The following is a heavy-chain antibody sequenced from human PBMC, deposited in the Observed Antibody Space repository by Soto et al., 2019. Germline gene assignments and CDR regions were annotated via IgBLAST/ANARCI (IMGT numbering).Heavy chain of an antibody. J-gene: IGHJ3*02. V-gene: IGHV4-34*01. CDR1: GGSVNSGNYY. Sequence: QVQLQQWGAGLLKPSETLSLTCAVYGGSVNSGNYYWSWIRQPPGKGLEWIGGMSLRGGTYFNPSFKSRVHIAVDTSKNQFSLKMSSVTAADTALYYCARVERGTATTVVDAFDIWGPGTLVTFSS. CDR3: ARVERGTATTVVDAFDI. D-gene: IGHD1-1*01. CDR2: MSLRGGT.